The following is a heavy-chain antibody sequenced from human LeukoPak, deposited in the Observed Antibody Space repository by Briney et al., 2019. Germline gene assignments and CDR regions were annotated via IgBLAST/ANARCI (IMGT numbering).Heavy chain of an antibody. J-gene: IGHJ5*02. CDR2: INHSGST. Sequence: PSETLSLTCAVYGGSFSGYHWSWIRQPPGKGLEWIGEINHSGSTNYNPSLKSRVTISVDTSKNQFSLKLSSVTAADTAVYYCARGRGIAARRGVRYNWFDPWGQGTLVTVSS. CDR1: GGSFSGYH. V-gene: IGHV4-34*01. CDR3: ARGRGIAARRGVRYNWFDP. D-gene: IGHD6-6*01.